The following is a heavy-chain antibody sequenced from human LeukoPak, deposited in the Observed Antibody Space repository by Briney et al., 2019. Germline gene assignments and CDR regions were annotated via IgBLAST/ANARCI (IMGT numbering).Heavy chain of an antibody. CDR3: ARDRSDDAFDI. D-gene: IGHD6-6*01. CDR2: IYSGGST. J-gene: IGHJ3*02. Sequence: HPGGSLRLSCAASGFTVSSNYMSWVRQAPGKGLEWVSVIYSGGSTYYADSVKGRFTIPRDNSKNTLYLQMNSLRAEDTAVYYCARDRSDDAFDIWGQGTMVTVSS. CDR1: GFTVSSNY. V-gene: IGHV3-53*01.